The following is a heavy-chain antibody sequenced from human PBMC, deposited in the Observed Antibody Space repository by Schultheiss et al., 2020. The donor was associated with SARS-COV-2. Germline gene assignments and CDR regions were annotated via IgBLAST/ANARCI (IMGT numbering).Heavy chain of an antibody. CDR2: IYSGDSDT. D-gene: IGHD5-18*01. CDR3: ARRAGGYSYLIDY. Sequence: GGSLRLSCKGSGYSFTSYWIAWVRQMPGKGLEWMGIIYSGDSDTRYSPSFQGQVTISADKSISTAYLQWSSLKASDTAMYYCARRAGGYSYLIDYWGQGTLVTVSS. CDR1: GYSFTSYW. V-gene: IGHV5-51*01. J-gene: IGHJ4*02.